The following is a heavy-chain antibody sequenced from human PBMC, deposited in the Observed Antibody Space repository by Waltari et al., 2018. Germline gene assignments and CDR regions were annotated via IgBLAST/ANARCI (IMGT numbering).Heavy chain of an antibody. V-gene: IGHV3-30*01. J-gene: IGHJ4*02. CDR3: TRGLMTDYFDY. CDR2: TSSDGSSN. Sequence: QVQLLESGGGVVQPGRSLRLSCAVSGFTFDTYSLHWVRQAPGEGPKWVAVTSSDGSSNIYSDSVKGRFTISRDNSRNTVYLQMNSLRPEDTAVYYCTRGLMTDYFDYWGQGTLVTVSS. CDR1: GFTFDTYS. D-gene: IGHD2-21*02.